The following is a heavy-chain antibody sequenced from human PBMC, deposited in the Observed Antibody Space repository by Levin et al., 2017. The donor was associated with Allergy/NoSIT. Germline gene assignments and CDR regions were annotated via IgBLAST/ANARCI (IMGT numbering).Heavy chain of an antibody. V-gene: IGHV3-30*18. D-gene: IGHD2-2*01. CDR2: ISYDGSNK. CDR3: AKGPGVVPARGPWDLFDY. J-gene: IGHJ4*02. Sequence: LSLTCAASGFTFSSYGMHWVRQAPGKGLEWVAVISYDGSNKYYADSVKGRFTISRDNSKNTLYLQMNSLRAEDTAVYYCAKGPGVVPARGPWDLFDYWGQGTLVTVSS. CDR1: GFTFSSYG.